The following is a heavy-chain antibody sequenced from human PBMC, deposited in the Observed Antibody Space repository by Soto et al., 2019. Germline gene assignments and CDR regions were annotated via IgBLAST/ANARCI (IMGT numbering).Heavy chain of an antibody. V-gene: IGHV4-39*01. J-gene: IGHJ4*02. CDR1: GGSISSSSYY. Sequence: PSETLSLTCTVSGGSISSSSYYWGWIRQPPGKGLEWIGSIYYSGSTYYNPSLKSRVTISVDTSKNQFSLKLSSVTAADTAVYYCGSFPNYDYFWGSYRQTSFDYWGQGTLDTVSS. CDR3: GSFPNYDYFWGSYRQTSFDY. CDR2: IYYSGST. D-gene: IGHD3-16*02.